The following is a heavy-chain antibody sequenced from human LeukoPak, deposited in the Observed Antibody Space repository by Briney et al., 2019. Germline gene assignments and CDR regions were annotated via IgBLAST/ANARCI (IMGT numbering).Heavy chain of an antibody. V-gene: IGHV4-34*01. Sequence: SSETLSLTCAVYGGSFIGFHWNWIRQAPGKGLEWIGDINHSGSTNYNPSLTSRVTISVDPSKNQFSLNLSSVTAADTAVYYCARDSGTTGEVKFDPWGQGTLVTVSS. J-gene: IGHJ5*02. CDR1: GGSFIGFH. D-gene: IGHD3-10*01. CDR3: ARDSGTTGEVKFDP. CDR2: INHSGST.